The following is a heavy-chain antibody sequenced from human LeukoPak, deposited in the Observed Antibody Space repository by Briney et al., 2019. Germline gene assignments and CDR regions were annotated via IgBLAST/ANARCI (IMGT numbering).Heavy chain of an antibody. CDR1: GFTFSSYA. J-gene: IGHJ4*02. D-gene: IGHD3-22*01. Sequence: GGSLRLSCAASGFTFSSYAMSWVRQAPGKGPEWVSGISGSGGSTYYADSVKGRFTISRDNSKNTLFLQMNSLRAEDTAIYYCAKALISGYYYWYFDYWGQGTLVTVSS. CDR3: AKALISGYYYWYFDY. CDR2: ISGSGGST. V-gene: IGHV3-23*01.